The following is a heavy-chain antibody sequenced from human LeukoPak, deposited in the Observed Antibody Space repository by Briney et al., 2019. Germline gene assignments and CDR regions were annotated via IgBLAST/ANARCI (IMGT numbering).Heavy chain of an antibody. CDR3: ARPYYYDSRIDP. Sequence: SQTLSLTCTVSGGSISSGDYYWSWIRQPPGKGLEWVGYMYYSGSTYYNPSLKSRVTISVDTSKNQFSLQLSSETAADTAVYYCARPYYYDSRIDPWGQGTLVTVSS. J-gene: IGHJ5*02. D-gene: IGHD3-22*01. CDR2: MYYSGST. CDR1: GGSISSGDYY. V-gene: IGHV4-30-4*01.